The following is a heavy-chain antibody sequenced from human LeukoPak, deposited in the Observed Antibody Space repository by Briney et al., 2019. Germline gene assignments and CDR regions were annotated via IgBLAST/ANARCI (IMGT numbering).Heavy chain of an antibody. CDR1: GASMNNADYY. Sequence: PSETLSLTCIASGASMNNADYYWTWIRHLQEKGRKWIGYIHYSGTTYYHPSLKGRLSMSIDRSKNPLSLRLSSVTAADTAIYYCARGRSSMRSNNFLDPWGQGTLVTVSS. V-gene: IGHV4-31*03. CDR2: IHYSGTT. CDR3: ARGRSSMRSNNFLDP. J-gene: IGHJ5*02. D-gene: IGHD2-2*01.